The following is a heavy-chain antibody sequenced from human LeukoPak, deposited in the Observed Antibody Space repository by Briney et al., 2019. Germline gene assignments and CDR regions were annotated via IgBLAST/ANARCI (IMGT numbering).Heavy chain of an antibody. D-gene: IGHD2-15*01. J-gene: IGHJ4*02. CDR1: GFMFSTYL. Sequence: GGSLRLSCAASGFMFSTYLMTWVRQAPGKGLEFVANIKPDGSETYYVDSVKGRFTISRDNTKNLVFLQMKSLRGEDAAVYHCGGFGYEAAIDLWGQGTLVTVSS. V-gene: IGHV3-7*01. CDR2: IKPDGSET. CDR3: GGFGYEAAIDL.